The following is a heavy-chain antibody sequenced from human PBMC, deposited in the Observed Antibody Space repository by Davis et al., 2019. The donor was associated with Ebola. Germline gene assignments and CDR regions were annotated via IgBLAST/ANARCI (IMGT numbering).Heavy chain of an antibody. CDR2: ISYDGSNK. D-gene: IGHD3-16*01. CDR1: GFTFSSYA. CDR3: ARPTWGPYYYYGMDV. J-gene: IGHJ6*04. Sequence: PAGSLRLSCAASGFTFSSYAMHWVRQAPGKGLEWVALISYDGSNKYYADSVKGRFTISRDNSKNTLYLQMNSLRAEDTAVYYCARPTWGPYYYYGMDVWGKGTTVTVSS. V-gene: IGHV3-30-3*01.